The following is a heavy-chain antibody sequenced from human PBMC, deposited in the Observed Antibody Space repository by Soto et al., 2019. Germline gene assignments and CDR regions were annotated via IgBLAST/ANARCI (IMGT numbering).Heavy chain of an antibody. Sequence: QVQLQESGPGLVKPSETLSLTCTVSGGSISSYYWSWIRQPPGKGLEWIGYIYYSGSTNYNPSLKSRVTISVDTSKNQFSLKRSSVTAADTAVYYCARTNIVVVPAAIAPYYYGMDVWGQGTTVTVSS. CDR1: GGSISSYY. CDR2: IYYSGST. CDR3: ARTNIVVVPAAIAPYYYGMDV. D-gene: IGHD2-2*01. V-gene: IGHV4-59*08. J-gene: IGHJ6*02.